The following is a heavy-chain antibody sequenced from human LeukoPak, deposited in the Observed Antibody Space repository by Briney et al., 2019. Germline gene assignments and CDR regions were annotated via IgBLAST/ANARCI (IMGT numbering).Heavy chain of an antibody. J-gene: IGHJ3*02. CDR3: ARVYYYDSSGSESFDAFDI. CDR1: GGTFSSYA. V-gene: IGHV1-69*13. Sequence: SVKVSCTASGGTFSSYAISWVRQAPGQGLEWMGGIIPIFGTANYAQKFQGRVTITADESTSTAYMELSSLRSEDTAVYYCARVYYYDSSGSESFDAFDIWGQGTMVTVSS. CDR2: IIPIFGTA. D-gene: IGHD3-22*01.